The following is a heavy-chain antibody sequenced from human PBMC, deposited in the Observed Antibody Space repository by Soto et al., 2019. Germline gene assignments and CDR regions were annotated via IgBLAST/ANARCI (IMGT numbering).Heavy chain of an antibody. D-gene: IGHD3-10*01. CDR2: MNPNSGNT. V-gene: IGHV1-8*01. Sequence: QEQLVQSGAEVKKPGASVKVSCRASGYTFTNYDINWVRQAPGQGLEGMGWMNPNSGNTDIAQKFQGRVTMTRNTSISTAYMELSSLTSDDTAVFYRAREVSFSGSGRGIYYYALDVWGQGTTVTVSS. CDR3: AREVSFSGSGRGIYYYALDV. CDR1: GYTFTNYD. J-gene: IGHJ6*02.